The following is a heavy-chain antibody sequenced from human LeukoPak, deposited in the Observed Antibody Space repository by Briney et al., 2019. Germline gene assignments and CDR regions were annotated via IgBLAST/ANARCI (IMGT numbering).Heavy chain of an antibody. CDR3: ARELTTQTKASCSGGNCLGYFDY. J-gene: IGHJ4*02. CDR1: GFTFNNYW. CDR2: IKQDGSEK. Sequence: GGSLRLSCAASGFTFNNYWMTWVRQPPGKGLEGVAHIKQDGSEKHYEDCVKGRFTITRDNAKNSLYLQMDSLRAEDTAVYYCARELTTQTKASCSGGNCLGYFDYCGQGTLVTVSS. D-gene: IGHD2-15*01. V-gene: IGHV3-7*01.